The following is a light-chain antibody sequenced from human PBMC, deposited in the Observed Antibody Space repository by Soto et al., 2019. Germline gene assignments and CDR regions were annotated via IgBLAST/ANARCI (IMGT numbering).Light chain of an antibody. CDR1: QSVGTY. V-gene: IGKV3-11*01. CDR3: QQRSSWLT. CDR2: DAS. Sequence: EIVLTQSPDTLSLSPGEGATLSCRASQSVGTYLAWYQQIPGQAPRLLIYDASNRAPGIPDRFSGSGSGTDFTLTISSLEPEDFAVYYCQQRSSWLTFGGGTKVESK. J-gene: IGKJ4*01.